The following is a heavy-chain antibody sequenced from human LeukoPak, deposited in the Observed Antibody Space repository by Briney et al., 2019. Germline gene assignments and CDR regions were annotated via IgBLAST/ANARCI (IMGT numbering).Heavy chain of an antibody. D-gene: IGHD3-9*01. J-gene: IGHJ6*03. V-gene: IGHV4-39*01. CDR2: IYYSGST. Sequence: SSETLSLTCTVSGGSISSSSYYWGWIRQPPGKGLEWIGSIYYSGSTYYNPSLKSRVTISVDTSKNQFSLKLSSVTAADTAVYYCARQPTGYQYYYYYMDVWGKGTTVTISS. CDR3: ARQPTGYQYYYYYMDV. CDR1: GGSISSSSYY.